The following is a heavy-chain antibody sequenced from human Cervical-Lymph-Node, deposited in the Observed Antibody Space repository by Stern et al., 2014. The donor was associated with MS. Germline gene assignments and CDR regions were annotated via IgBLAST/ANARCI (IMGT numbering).Heavy chain of an antibody. CDR3: GKRGSSPMDY. J-gene: IGHJ4*02. CDR2: FSSGGDDT. D-gene: IGHD3-10*01. V-gene: IGHV3-23*04. CDR1: GFTFSRYA. Sequence: EVQLVQSGGGLVQPGGSLRLTCAASGFTFSRYAMSWVRQAPGKGLEWASTFSSGGDDTYYADSVKGRFTISRDNSNNTVYLQMNSLRAEDTAVYYCGKRGSSPMDYWGRGTLVIVSS.